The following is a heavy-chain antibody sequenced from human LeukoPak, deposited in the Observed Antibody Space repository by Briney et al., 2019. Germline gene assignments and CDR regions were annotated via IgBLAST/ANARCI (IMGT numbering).Heavy chain of an antibody. CDR1: GGPISSGSYY. V-gene: IGHV4-61*02. J-gene: IGHJ4*02. Sequence: SETLSLTCTVSGGPISSGSYYWSWIRQPAGKGLEWIGRIYTSGSTNYNPSLKSRVTMSVDTSKNQFSLKLSSVTAADTAVYYCARGQGPHPYWGQGTLVTVSS. CDR3: ARGQGPHPY. CDR2: IYTSGST.